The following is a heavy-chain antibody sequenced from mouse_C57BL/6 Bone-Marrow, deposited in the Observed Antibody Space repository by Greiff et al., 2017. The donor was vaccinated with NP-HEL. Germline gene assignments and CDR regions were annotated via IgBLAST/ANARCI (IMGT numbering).Heavy chain of an antibody. Sequence: VQLQQSGPELVKPGASVKISCKASGYAFSSSWMNWVKQRPGKGLEWIGRIYPGDGDTNYNGKFKGKATLTADTSSSTAYMQLSSRTSEDSAVYFCAWGGNYDFDYWGQGTTLTVSS. D-gene: IGHD2-1*01. CDR1: GYAFSSSW. CDR3: AWGGNYDFDY. V-gene: IGHV1-82*01. J-gene: IGHJ2*01. CDR2: IYPGDGDT.